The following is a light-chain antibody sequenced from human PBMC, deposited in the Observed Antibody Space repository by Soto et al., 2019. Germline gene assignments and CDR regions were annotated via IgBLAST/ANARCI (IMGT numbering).Light chain of an antibody. V-gene: IGKV1D-16*01. Sequence: DVQMTQSPSSLSASVGDRVTITCRASQAINSYLAWYQQKPGNAPKSLIYAASSLQTGVPSRFSGSESGTDFTLTISNLQPEDSATYYCQQYNNPLTFGGGTKVEIK. J-gene: IGKJ4*01. CDR1: QAINSY. CDR2: AAS. CDR3: QQYNNPLT.